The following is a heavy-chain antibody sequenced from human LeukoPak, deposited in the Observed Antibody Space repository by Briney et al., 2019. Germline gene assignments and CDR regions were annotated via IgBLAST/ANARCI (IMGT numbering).Heavy chain of an antibody. CDR2: IIPIFGTA. CDR3: ARLADSGSYHDAFDI. V-gene: IGHV1-69*13. CDR1: GGTFSSYA. Sequence: ASVKVSCKASGGTFSSYAISWVRQAPGQGLEWMGGIIPIFGTANYAQKFQGRVTITADESTSTAYMELSSLRSEDTAVYYCARLADSGSYHDAFDIWGQGTMVTVSS. D-gene: IGHD1-26*01. J-gene: IGHJ3*02.